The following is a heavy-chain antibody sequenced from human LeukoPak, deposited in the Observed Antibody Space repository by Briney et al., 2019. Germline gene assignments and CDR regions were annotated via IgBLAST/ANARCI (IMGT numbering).Heavy chain of an antibody. V-gene: IGHV1-69*13. D-gene: IGHD5-12*01. Sequence: ASVKVSCKASGGTFSSYAISWVRQAPGQGLEWMGGIIPIFGTANYAQKFQGRVTITADESTSTAYMELSSLRSEDTAVYYCARESPAGWLRFSFGRHWFDPWGQGTLVTVSS. CDR1: GGTFSSYA. CDR3: ARESPAGWLRFSFGRHWFDP. CDR2: IIPIFGTA. J-gene: IGHJ5*02.